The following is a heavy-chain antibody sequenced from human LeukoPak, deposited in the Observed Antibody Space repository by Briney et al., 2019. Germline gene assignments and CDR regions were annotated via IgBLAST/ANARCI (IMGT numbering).Heavy chain of an antibody. CDR1: GGSFSGYY. V-gene: IGHV4-34*01. Sequence: SETLSLTCAVYGGSFSGYYWSWIRQPPGKGLEWIGEINHSGSTNYNPSLKSRVTISVDTSKNQCSLKLSSVTAADTAVYYCARPLVGGDDAFDIWGQGTMVTVSS. CDR3: ARPLVGGDDAFDI. J-gene: IGHJ3*02. CDR2: INHSGST. D-gene: IGHD1-26*01.